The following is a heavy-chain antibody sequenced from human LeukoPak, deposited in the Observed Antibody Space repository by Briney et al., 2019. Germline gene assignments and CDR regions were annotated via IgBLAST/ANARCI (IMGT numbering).Heavy chain of an antibody. Sequence: PGRSLRLSCAASGFTFSSYSMNWVRQAPGKGLEWVSSISSSSSYIYYADSVKGRFTISRDNAKNSLYLQMNSLRAEDTAVYYCARDAGSSGWSVDYWGQGTLVTVSS. D-gene: IGHD6-19*01. J-gene: IGHJ4*02. CDR2: ISSSSSYI. CDR3: ARDAGSSGWSVDY. V-gene: IGHV3-21*01. CDR1: GFTFSSYS.